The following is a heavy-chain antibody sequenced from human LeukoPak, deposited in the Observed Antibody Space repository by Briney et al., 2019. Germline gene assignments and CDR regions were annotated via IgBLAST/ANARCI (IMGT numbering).Heavy chain of an antibody. V-gene: IGHV4-59*01. Sequence: SEALSLTCTVSGGSISGYYWSWIRQPPGKGLEWIGYIYYSGSTKYNPSLKSRVTMSVDTSRNQFSLKLSSVTAADTAVYYCARGGLENGYHSNDGFDIWGQGTMVTVSS. J-gene: IGHJ3*02. CDR3: ARGGLENGYHSNDGFDI. CDR1: GGSISGYY. CDR2: IYYSGST. D-gene: IGHD3-22*01.